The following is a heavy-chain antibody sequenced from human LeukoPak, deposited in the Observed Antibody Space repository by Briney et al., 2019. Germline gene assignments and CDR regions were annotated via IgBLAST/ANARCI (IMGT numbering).Heavy chain of an antibody. D-gene: IGHD3-22*01. Sequence: PGGSLRLSCAASGFTFSYYTMHWVRQAPGKGLEWVAVISYDGSNKYYADSVKGRFTISRDNSKNTLYLQMNSLRAEGTAVYYCARVLNYYDSSGYYSSYWGQGTLVTVSS. CDR3: ARVLNYYDSSGYYSSY. J-gene: IGHJ4*02. V-gene: IGHV3-30-3*01. CDR1: GFTFSYYT. CDR2: ISYDGSNK.